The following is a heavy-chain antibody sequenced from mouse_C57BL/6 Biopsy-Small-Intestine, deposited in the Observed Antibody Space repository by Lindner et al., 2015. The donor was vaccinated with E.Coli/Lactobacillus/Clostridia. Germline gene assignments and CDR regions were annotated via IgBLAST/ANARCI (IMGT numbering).Heavy chain of an antibody. CDR1: GYAFTNYL. J-gene: IGHJ4*01. D-gene: IGHD2-4*01. CDR3: ARRDYPYAMDY. V-gene: IGHV1-54*01. CDR2: INPGSGGT. Sequence: VQLQESGAELVRPGTSVKVSCKASGYAFTNYLIEWVKQRPGQGLEWIGVINPGSGGTNYNEKFKGKATLTADKSSSTAYMQLSSLTSEDSAVYLCARRDYPYAMDYWGQGTSVTVSS.